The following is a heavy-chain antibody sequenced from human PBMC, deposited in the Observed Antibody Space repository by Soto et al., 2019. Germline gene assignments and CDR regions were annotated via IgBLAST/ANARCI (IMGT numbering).Heavy chain of an antibody. J-gene: IGHJ4*02. Sequence: EVQLLESGGGLVQPGGSLRLSCAASGFTFSSYAMSWVRQAPGKGLEWVSAISGSGGRTYYADSVKGRFTISRDNSKNTLYLQINSLRGEDTAVYYCAALIVVVMYPDYWGQGTLVTFSS. CDR1: GFTFSSYA. CDR2: ISGSGGRT. D-gene: IGHD3-22*01. CDR3: AALIVVVMYPDY. V-gene: IGHV3-23*01.